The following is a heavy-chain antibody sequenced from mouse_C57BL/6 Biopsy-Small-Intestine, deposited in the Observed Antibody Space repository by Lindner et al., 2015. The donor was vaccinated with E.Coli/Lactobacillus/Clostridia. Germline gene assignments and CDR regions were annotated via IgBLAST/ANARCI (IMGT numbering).Heavy chain of an antibody. CDR3: ARDYYAGTYWFFDV. V-gene: IGHV3-3*01. D-gene: IGHD1-1*02. CDR1: GFSISSDCY. CDR2: TFYSGVT. J-gene: IGHJ1*01. Sequence: VQLQESGPSLVRPSQTLSLTCTVTGFSISSDCYWIWIRQFPGNDLEFIGYTFYSGVTYYNPSLESRSYITRDTSKNQFSLKLSSVTTEDTATYFCARDYYAGTYWFFDVWGAGTTVTVSS.